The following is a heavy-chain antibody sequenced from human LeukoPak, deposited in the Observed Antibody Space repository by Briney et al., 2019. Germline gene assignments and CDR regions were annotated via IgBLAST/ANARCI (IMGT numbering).Heavy chain of an antibody. CDR1: GFTFSRYW. V-gene: IGHV3-74*03. CDR3: MTGLSRNRYNPRDY. D-gene: IGHD1-1*01. CDR2: ISPDGSTT. J-gene: IGHJ4*02. Sequence: HPGGSLRLSCAASGFTFSRYWVHCVRQAPGKGLMWVSRISPDGSTTLYADSVKGRFTISRDNAKNTLYLQMNSLGAEDTAVYYCMTGLSRNRYNPRDYWGQGTLVTVSS.